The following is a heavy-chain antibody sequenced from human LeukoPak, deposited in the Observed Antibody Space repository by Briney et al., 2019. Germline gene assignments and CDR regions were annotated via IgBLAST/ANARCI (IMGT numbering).Heavy chain of an antibody. J-gene: IGHJ4*02. CDR1: GYTFTGYY. Sequence: ASVKVSCKASGYTFTGYYIHWVRQAPGQGLEWMGWINPNSGGAKYAQKFQGRVTMTRDTSISTVYMELRRLRSDDTAVFYCARFNSSWYTDDYWGQGTLVTVSS. D-gene: IGHD6-13*01. CDR2: INPNSGGA. V-gene: IGHV1-2*02. CDR3: ARFNSSWYTDDY.